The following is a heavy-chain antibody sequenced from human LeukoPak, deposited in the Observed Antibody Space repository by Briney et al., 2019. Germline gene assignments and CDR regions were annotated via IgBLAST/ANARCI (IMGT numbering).Heavy chain of an antibody. CDR3: AKSRGSGSSMARGVNFDC. V-gene: IGHV3-23*01. CDR2: LSDGGSIT. D-gene: IGHD3-10*01. CDR1: GFTFSDYA. Sequence: GGSLRLSCAASGFTFSDYAMSWVRQAPGKGLEWVSTLSDGGSITYYADSVKGRFTISRDNSKNTLFLQMNSLRAEDTAVYYCAKSRGSGSSMARGVNFDCWGQGTLVTVSS. J-gene: IGHJ4*02.